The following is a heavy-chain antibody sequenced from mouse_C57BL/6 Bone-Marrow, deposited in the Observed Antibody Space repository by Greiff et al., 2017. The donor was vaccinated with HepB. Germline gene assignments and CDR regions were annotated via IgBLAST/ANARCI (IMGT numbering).Heavy chain of an antibody. V-gene: IGHV1-62-2*01. Sequence: QVQLQQSGAELVKPGASVKLSCKASGYTFTEYTIHWVKQRPGQGLEWIGWFYPGGGSIKYNEKFKDKATLTADKSSSTDYMELSRLTSEDSAVYFCARDEDREITTVVARYFDVWGTGTTVTVSS. CDR3: ARDEDREITTVVARYFDV. CDR2: FYPGGGSI. CDR1: GYTFTEYT. D-gene: IGHD1-1*01. J-gene: IGHJ1*03.